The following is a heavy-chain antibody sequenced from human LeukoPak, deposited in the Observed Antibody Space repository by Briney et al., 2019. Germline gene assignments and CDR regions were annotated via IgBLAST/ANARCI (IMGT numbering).Heavy chain of an antibody. CDR2: IYYSGST. CDR3: ARVPGDDYYDSSGYYP. Sequence: SETLSLTCTVSGGSLSSGDYYWSWIRQPPGKGLEWIGYIYYSGSTYYNPSLKSRVTISVDTSKNQFSLKLSSVTAADTAVYYCARVPGDDYYDSSGYYPWGQGTLVTVSS. D-gene: IGHD3-22*01. CDR1: GGSLSSGDYY. J-gene: IGHJ5*02. V-gene: IGHV4-30-4*01.